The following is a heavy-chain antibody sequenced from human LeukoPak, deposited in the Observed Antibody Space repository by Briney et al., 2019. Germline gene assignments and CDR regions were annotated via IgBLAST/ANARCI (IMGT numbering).Heavy chain of an antibody. Sequence: ASVKVSCKDSRYIFTDYDMHWVRLAPGQGLEWMGRINPNSGGTHYAQKFQGGVTMTRDTSISTAYVELSTLRSDDTAVDYCATPVASSDGFSVWGRGTMVTVSS. V-gene: IGHV1-2*02. D-gene: IGHD5-12*01. CDR1: RYIFTDYD. CDR2: INPNSGGT. J-gene: IGHJ3*01. CDR3: ATPVASSDGFSV.